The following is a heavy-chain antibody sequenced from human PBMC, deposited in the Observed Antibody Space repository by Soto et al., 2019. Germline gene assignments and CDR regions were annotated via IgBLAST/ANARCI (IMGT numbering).Heavy chain of an antibody. D-gene: IGHD1-26*01. CDR2: IYYSGST. J-gene: IGHJ5*02. Sequence: PSETLSLTCTVSGGSITSSSYYWGWIRQPPGKGLEWIRSIYYSGSTYYNPSLKSRVTISVDTSKNQFSLKLSSVTAADTAVYYCATQEVGGSYVYTFDPWGQGTLVTVS. V-gene: IGHV4-39*01. CDR1: GGSITSSSYY. CDR3: ATQEVGGSYVYTFDP.